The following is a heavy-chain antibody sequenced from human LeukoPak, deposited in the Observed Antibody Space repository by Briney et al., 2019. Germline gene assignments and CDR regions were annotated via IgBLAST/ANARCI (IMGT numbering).Heavy chain of an antibody. V-gene: IGHV3-23*01. CDR1: GFTFSSYA. J-gene: IGHJ4*02. Sequence: TGGSLRLSCAASGFTFSSYAMSWGRQAPGKGLEWVSGISGSGGTTYYADSVKGRFTISRDNSKNTVYLQMNSLRAEDTAVYYCAKDIEVAGTKFDYWGQGTLVTVSS. CDR3: AKDIEVAGTKFDY. CDR2: ISGSGGTT. D-gene: IGHD6-19*01.